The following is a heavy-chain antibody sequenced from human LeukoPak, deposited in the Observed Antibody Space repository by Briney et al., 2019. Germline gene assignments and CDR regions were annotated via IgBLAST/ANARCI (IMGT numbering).Heavy chain of an antibody. D-gene: IGHD6-13*01. J-gene: IGHJ4*02. CDR2: ISSSSGYI. Sequence: GGSLRLSCAASGFTFSSYSMNWVRQAPGKGLEWVSSISSSSGYIYYADSVKGRFTISRDNANNSLYLQMNSLRAEDTAVYYCARGIAAAVSLFDYWGQGTLVTVSS. CDR1: GFTFSSYS. CDR3: ARGIAAAVSLFDY. V-gene: IGHV3-21*01.